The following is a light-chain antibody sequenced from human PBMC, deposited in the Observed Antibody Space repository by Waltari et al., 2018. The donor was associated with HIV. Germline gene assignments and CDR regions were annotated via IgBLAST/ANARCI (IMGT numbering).Light chain of an antibody. V-gene: IGLV6-57*04. CDR3: QSYYLNIVV. J-gene: IGLJ2*01. CDR1: GGNIASYY. CDR2: EDT. Sequence: NFILTQPHSVSESPGKTVTISCTRSGGNIASYYVQWYQQRPDSAPTTVIYEDTKRPSGVPARFSGSIDSSSNSASLTISGLQTDDEADYYCQSYYLNIVVFGGGTKLTVL.